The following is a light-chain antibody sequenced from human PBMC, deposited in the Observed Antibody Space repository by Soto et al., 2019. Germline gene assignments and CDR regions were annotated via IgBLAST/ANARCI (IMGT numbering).Light chain of an antibody. CDR1: QSVTSSY. Sequence: EIVLTQSPGTLSLSPGERATLSCRASQSVTSSYLAWYQQKPGQAPRLLIYGASSRATGIPDRFSGRGSGTDFTLNISRLEPEDFSVYYCPQYGNSPLTFGGGTKVEIK. CDR2: GAS. J-gene: IGKJ4*01. CDR3: PQYGNSPLT. V-gene: IGKV3-20*01.